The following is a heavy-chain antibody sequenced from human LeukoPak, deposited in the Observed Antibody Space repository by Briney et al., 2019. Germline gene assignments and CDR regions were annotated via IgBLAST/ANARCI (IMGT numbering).Heavy chain of an antibody. CDR2: IYTSGST. V-gene: IGHV4-61*02. J-gene: IGHJ5*02. CDR3: ARADARSRSWFDP. D-gene: IGHD3-3*01. CDR1: GGSISSGSYF. Sequence: PSETLSLTCTVSGGSISSGSYFWSWIRQPAGKGLEWIGRIYTSGSTNYNPSLKSRVIMSVDTSKNQLSLKLSSVTAADTAVYYCARADARSRSWFDPWGQGTLVTVSS.